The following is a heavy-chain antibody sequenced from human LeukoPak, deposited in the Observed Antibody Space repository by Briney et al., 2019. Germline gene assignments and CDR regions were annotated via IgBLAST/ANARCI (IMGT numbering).Heavy chain of an antibody. Sequence: PSETLSLTCTVSGGSISSYYWSWIRQPPGKGLEWIGYIYYSGSTNYNPSLKSRVTISVDTSENQFSLKLSSVTAADTAVYYCARGAWYQLPDYCYYYYMDVWGKGTTVTISS. D-gene: IGHD2-2*01. CDR3: ARGAWYQLPDYCYYYYMDV. V-gene: IGHV4-59*01. J-gene: IGHJ6*03. CDR2: IYYSGST. CDR1: GGSISSYY.